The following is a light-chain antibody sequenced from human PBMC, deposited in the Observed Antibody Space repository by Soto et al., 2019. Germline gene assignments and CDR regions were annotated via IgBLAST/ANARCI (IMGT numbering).Light chain of an antibody. V-gene: IGKV1-16*02. Sequence: DIQMTQSPSSLSASVGDRVTITCRASQDISNYLAWFQQKPGKAPESLIYAASSLQSGVPSKFSGSGSGTDFTLTISSLQPEDFATYYCQKYNSYPYTFGQGTKLEIK. J-gene: IGKJ2*01. CDR3: QKYNSYPYT. CDR1: QDISNY. CDR2: AAS.